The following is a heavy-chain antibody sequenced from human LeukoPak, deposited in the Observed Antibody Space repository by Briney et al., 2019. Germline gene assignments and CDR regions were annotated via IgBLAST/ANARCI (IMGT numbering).Heavy chain of an antibody. CDR3: ATGLLANFRFNYYDSSGYLFDY. Sequence: ASVKVSCKASGYTFTSYDINWVRQATGQGLEWMGWMNPNSGDTGYAQKFQGRVTMTRNTSISTAYMELSSLRSEDTAVYYCATGLLANFRFNYYDSSGYLFDYWGQGTLVTVSS. V-gene: IGHV1-8*01. CDR1: GYTFTSYD. CDR2: MNPNSGDT. D-gene: IGHD3-22*01. J-gene: IGHJ4*02.